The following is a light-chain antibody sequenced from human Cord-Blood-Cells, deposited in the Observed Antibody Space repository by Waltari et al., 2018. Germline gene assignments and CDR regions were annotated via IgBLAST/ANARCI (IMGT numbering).Light chain of an antibody. CDR2: DVS. CDR1: SSDVGGYNY. V-gene: IGLV2-14*03. Sequence: QSALTQPASVSGSPGQSITISCTGTSSDVGGYNYVSWYQQHPGKATKLMLYDVSNRPSGVSNRFSGSKSGNTASLTISGLQAEDEADYYCSSYTSSSTLVFGTGTKVTVL. CDR3: SSYTSSSTLV. J-gene: IGLJ1*01.